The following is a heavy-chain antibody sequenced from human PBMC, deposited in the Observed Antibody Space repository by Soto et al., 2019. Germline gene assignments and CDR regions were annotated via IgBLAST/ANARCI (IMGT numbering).Heavy chain of an antibody. D-gene: IGHD3-9*01. Sequence: PSETLSLTCPVSGGSISSYYLSWIRQPPGKGLEWIGYIYYSGSTNYNPSLKSRVTISVDTSKNQFSLKLSSVTAADTAVYYCARVGTGSGPMGWYYYMDVWGKGTTVTVSS. CDR2: IYYSGST. CDR1: GGSISSYY. V-gene: IGHV4-59*01. CDR3: ARVGTGSGPMGWYYYMDV. J-gene: IGHJ6*03.